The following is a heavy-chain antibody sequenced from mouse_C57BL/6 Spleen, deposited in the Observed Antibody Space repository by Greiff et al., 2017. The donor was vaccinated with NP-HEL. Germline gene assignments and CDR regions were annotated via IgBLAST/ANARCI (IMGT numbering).Heavy chain of an antibody. CDR2: IDPSDSET. Sequence: VQLQQPGAELVRPGSSVKLSCKASGYTFTSYWMHWVKQRPIQGLEWIGNIDPSDSETHYNQKFKDKATLTVDKSSSTAYMQLSSLTSEDSAVYYCARLGSNYVGYYAMDYWGQGTSVTVSS. D-gene: IGHD2-5*01. J-gene: IGHJ4*01. V-gene: IGHV1-52*01. CDR1: GYTFTSYW. CDR3: ARLGSNYVGYYAMDY.